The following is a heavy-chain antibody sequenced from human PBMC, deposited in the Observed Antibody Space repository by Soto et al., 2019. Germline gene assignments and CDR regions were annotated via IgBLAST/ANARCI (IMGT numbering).Heavy chain of an antibody. D-gene: IGHD5-18*01. J-gene: IGHJ6*02. CDR1: GVTYSSYG. CDR2: ISYDGTDK. CDR3: VKERYAQLWLEEYGMDV. Sequence: GGPLRLTCTASGVTYSSYGIHWVRQAPGKGLEWVALISYDGTDKYYADSVKGRFTISRDNSKNTLYLQMSNLGPEDTAVYYCVKERYAQLWLEEYGMDVWGRGTTVNVYS. V-gene: IGHV3-30*18.